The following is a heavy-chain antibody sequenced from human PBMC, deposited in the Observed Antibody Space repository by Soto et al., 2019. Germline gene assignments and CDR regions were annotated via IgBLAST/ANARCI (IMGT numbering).Heavy chain of an antibody. D-gene: IGHD2-8*02. Sequence: APARGLEWVSTIPVDARTFYVDXVKGRFTISRDSPQNTLYLQMNSLTLGDTALYYCAKATATGGGDFGICGQGIMVTV. CDR2: IPVDART. CDR3: AKATATGGGDFGI. V-gene: IGHV3-23*01. J-gene: IGHJ3*02.